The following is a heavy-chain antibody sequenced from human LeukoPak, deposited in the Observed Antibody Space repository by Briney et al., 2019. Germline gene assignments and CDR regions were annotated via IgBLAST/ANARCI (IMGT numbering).Heavy chain of an antibody. CDR3: ARKRPNYFDY. CDR2: IKPDENEK. J-gene: IGHJ4*02. Sequence: GGSLRLSCAASGFTFNNYWMSWVRQAPGKGLEWVANIKPDENEKFYVDSVKGRFTISRDNAENSLYLQMNSLRAEDTALYYCARKRPNYFDYWGQGTLVTISS. CDR1: GFTFNNYW. V-gene: IGHV3-7*01.